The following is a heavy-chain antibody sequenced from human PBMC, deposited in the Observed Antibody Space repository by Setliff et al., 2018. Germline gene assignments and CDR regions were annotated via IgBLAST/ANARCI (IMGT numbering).Heavy chain of an antibody. Sequence: GGSLRLSCAASGFTFSSYSVSWVRQAPGKGLEWVASINEDGSEKYYVDSVKGRFTISRDNAKNSLYLQMNSLRAEDTALYYCARGREIAVVWGQGTLVTVSS. D-gene: IGHD3-22*01. CDR3: ARGREIAVV. CDR1: GFTFSSYS. CDR2: INEDGSEK. J-gene: IGHJ4*02. V-gene: IGHV3-7*03.